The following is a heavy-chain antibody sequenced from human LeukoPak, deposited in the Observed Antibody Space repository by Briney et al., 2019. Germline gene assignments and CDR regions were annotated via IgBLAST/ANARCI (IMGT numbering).Heavy chain of an antibody. CDR1: GFTFSSYG. D-gene: IGHD6-13*01. V-gene: IGHV3-30*02. CDR3: AKGGGAAGTHLLDY. CDR2: IRYDGSNQ. J-gene: IGHJ4*02. Sequence: PGGSLRLSCAASGFTFSSYGMHWVRQAPGKGLEWVAFIRYDGSNQYYADSVKGRFTISRDNSKNTLYLQMNSLRAEDTAVYYCAKGGGAAGTHLLDYWGQGTLVTVSS.